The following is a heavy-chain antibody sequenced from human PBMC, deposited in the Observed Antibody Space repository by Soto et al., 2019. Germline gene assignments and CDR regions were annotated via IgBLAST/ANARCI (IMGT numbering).Heavy chain of an antibody. J-gene: IGHJ4*02. CDR3: ARPPGGSSSFVDY. Sequence: PSETLSLTCTVSGGSISSYYWSWIRQPPGKGLEWIGYIYYSGSTNYNPSLKSRVTISVDTSKNQFSLKLSSVTAADTAVYSCARPPGGSSSFVDYWGQGTLVTVSS. CDR1: GGSISSYY. V-gene: IGHV4-59*01. D-gene: IGHD6-6*01. CDR2: IYYSGST.